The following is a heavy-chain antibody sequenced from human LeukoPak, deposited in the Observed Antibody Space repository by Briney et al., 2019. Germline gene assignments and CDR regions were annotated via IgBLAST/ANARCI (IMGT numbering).Heavy chain of an antibody. J-gene: IGHJ5*02. D-gene: IGHD2-15*01. V-gene: IGHV4-39*07. CDR1: GGSISSSSYY. CDR3: TRARYCSGGSCYTTWFDP. Sequence: SSETLSLTCTVSGGSISSSSYYWGWIRQPPGKGLEWIGSIYYSGSTYYNPSLKSRVTISVDTYKNQFSLKLSSVTAADTAVYYCTRARYCSGGSCYTTWFDPWGQGTLVTVSS. CDR2: IYYSGST.